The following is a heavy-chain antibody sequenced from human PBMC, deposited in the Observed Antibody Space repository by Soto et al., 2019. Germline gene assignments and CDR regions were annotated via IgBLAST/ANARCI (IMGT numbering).Heavy chain of an antibody. J-gene: IGHJ4*02. D-gene: IGHD6-13*01. V-gene: IGHV3-33*01. CDR2: IWYDGSNK. CDR1: GFTFSSYG. CDR3: ARAGVAAAGGFGY. Sequence: QVQLVESGGGVVQPGRSLRLSCAASGFTFSSYGMHWVRRAPGKGLEWVAVIWYDGSNKYYADSVKGRFTISRDNSKNTLYLQMNSLRAEDTAVYYCARAGVAAAGGFGYWGQGTLVTVSS.